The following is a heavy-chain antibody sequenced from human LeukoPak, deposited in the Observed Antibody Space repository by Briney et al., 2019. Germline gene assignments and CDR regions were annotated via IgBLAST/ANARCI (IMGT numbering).Heavy chain of an antibody. CDR2: IYYSGRT. CDR1: GGSISSYY. J-gene: IGHJ4*02. Sequence: TSETLSLTCTVSGGSISSYYWSWIRQPPGKGLEWIGYIYYSGRTNYNPSLKSRVTISVDTSKNQFSLKLSSVTAADTAVYYCARTRIAFDYWGQGTLVTVSS. D-gene: IGHD2/OR15-2a*01. CDR3: ARTRIAFDY. V-gene: IGHV4-59*01.